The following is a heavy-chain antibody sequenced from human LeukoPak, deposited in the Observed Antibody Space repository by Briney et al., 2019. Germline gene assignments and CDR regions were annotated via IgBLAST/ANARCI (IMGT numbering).Heavy chain of an antibody. CDR1: GGSISSYY. CDR3: ARAAGSRTMYSSSYFYYYYYMDV. V-gene: IGHV4-59*01. D-gene: IGHD6-6*01. Sequence: SETLSLTCTVSGGSISSYYWSWIRQPPGKGLEWIGYIYYSGSTNYNPSLKSRVTISVDTSKNQFPLKLSSVTAADTAVYYCARAAGSRTMYSSSYFYYYYYMDVWGKGTTVTVSS. J-gene: IGHJ6*03. CDR2: IYYSGST.